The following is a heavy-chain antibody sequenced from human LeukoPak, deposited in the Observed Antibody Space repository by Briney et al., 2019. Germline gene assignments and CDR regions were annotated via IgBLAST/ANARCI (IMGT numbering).Heavy chain of an antibody. Sequence: GASVKVSCKASGYTFTSYGNSWVRQAPGQGLEWMGWISAYNGNTNYAQKLQGRVTMTTDTSTSTAYMELRSLRSDDTAVYYCARVYCSGGSCLNWFDPWGQGTLVTVSS. CDR1: GYTFTSYG. V-gene: IGHV1-18*01. CDR3: ARVYCSGGSCLNWFDP. D-gene: IGHD2-15*01. CDR2: ISAYNGNT. J-gene: IGHJ5*02.